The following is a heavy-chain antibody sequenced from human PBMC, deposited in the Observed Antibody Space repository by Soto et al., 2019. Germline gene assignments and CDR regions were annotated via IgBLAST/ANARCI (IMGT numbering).Heavy chain of an antibody. CDR3: ATDRRLGGNIGSYTHF. Sequence: EVQLLESGGGLVQPGGSLRLSCAASGFTFSSYGMTWVRQAPGKGLEWVAFSRATGAGTYYADSVKGRFTLSRDNSKHSLYLQMTCLTADDPVVNYCATDRRLGGNIGSYTHFWGQGELVIVSS. J-gene: IGHJ4*02. V-gene: IGHV3-23*01. D-gene: IGHD3-16*01. CDR2: SRATGAGT. CDR1: GFTFSSYG.